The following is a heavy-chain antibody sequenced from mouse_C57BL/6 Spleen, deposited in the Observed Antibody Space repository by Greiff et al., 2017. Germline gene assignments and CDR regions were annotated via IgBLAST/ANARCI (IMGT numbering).Heavy chain of an antibody. Sequence: EVKLMESGGGLVKPGGSLKLSCAASGFTFSSYTMSWVRQTPEKRLEWVATISGGGGNTYYPDSAKGRFTISRDNAKNTLYLQMSSLRSEDTALYYCARTPIYYDYVWFAYWGQGTLVTVSA. D-gene: IGHD2-4*01. J-gene: IGHJ3*01. CDR3: ARTPIYYDYVWFAY. V-gene: IGHV5-9*01. CDR2: ISGGGGNT. CDR1: GFTFSSYT.